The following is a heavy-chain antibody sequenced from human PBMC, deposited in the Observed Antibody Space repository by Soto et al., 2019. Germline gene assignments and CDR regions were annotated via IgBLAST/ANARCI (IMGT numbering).Heavy chain of an antibody. J-gene: IGHJ4*02. CDR1: GFSFTNIW. Sequence: EVQLVESGGGLVQPGGSLRLSCAASGFSFTNIWMYWVRQAPGKGLVWVALIKEDGSMTSHADSVRGRLTISRDTAKNSLYLQTNSLRAGDTAVYYCVTGIRWGQGPLVTGSS. CDR2: IKEDGSMT. CDR3: VTGIR. D-gene: IGHD1-20*01. V-gene: IGHV3-74*01.